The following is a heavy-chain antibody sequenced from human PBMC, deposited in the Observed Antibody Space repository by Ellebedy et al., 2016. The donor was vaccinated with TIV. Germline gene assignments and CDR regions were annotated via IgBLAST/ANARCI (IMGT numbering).Heavy chain of an antibody. Sequence: SGPTLVKPTQTLTLTCTFSGFSLSTSGMRVSWIRQPPGKALEWLARIDWDDDKFYSTSLKTRRTISKDTSKNQVVLTMTNMDPVDTATYYCARDIVGATTLRGDDAFDIWGQGTMVTVSS. CDR2: IDWDDDK. D-gene: IGHD1-26*01. V-gene: IGHV2-70*04. CDR1: GFSLSTSGMR. CDR3: ARDIVGATTLRGDDAFDI. J-gene: IGHJ3*02.